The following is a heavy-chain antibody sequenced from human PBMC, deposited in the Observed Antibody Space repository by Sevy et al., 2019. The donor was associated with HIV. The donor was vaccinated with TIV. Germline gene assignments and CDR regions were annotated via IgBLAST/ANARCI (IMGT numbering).Heavy chain of an antibody. D-gene: IGHD3-16*02. CDR1: GYTFTTYG. CDR2: ISANNGDT. J-gene: IGHJ4*02. Sequence: ASVKVSCKASGYTFTTYGISWVRQAPGQGLEWMGWISANNGDTRYALKLQGRVTMNTDTSTSTAYMELTSLRSDDTAVYYCARDNMITFGGIIAPPGYWGQGTLVTVSS. CDR3: ARDNMITFGGIIAPPGY. V-gene: IGHV1-18*01.